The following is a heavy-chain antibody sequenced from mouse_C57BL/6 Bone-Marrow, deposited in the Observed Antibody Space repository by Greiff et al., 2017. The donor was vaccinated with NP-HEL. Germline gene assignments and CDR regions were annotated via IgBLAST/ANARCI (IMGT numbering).Heavy chain of an antibody. CDR2: IHPNSGST. Sequence: QVQLQQPGAELVKPGASVKLSCKASGYTFTSYWMHWVKQRPGQGLEWIGMIHPNSGSTNYNEKFKSKATLTVDKSSSTAYMQLSSLTSEDSAVYYCARSSYYYRSSYDYWGQGTTLTVSS. J-gene: IGHJ2*01. D-gene: IGHD1-1*01. CDR3: ARSSYYYRSSYDY. CDR1: GYTFTSYW. V-gene: IGHV1-64*01.